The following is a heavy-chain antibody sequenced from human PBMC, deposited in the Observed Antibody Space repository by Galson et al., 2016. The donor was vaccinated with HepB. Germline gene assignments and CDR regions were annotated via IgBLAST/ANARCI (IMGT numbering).Heavy chain of an antibody. D-gene: IGHD1-1*01. Sequence: CAISGDSVSRDSAAWTWIRQSPSRGLEWLGRTYYRSTWYNEYAVSVKSRITIHSDTSKNQFSLQLTSVTPEDTAVYYCTREKDNRFTYWGQGTLVTVS. V-gene: IGHV6-1*01. CDR3: TREKDNRFTY. J-gene: IGHJ4*02. CDR1: GDSVSRDSAA. CDR2: TYYRSTWYN.